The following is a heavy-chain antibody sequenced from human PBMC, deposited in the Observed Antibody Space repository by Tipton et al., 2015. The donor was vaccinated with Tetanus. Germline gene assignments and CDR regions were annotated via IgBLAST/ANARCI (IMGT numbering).Heavy chain of an antibody. J-gene: IGHJ6*02. CDR3: ARGMVRGVRVITYYYGVDV. CDR2: IYTSGST. CDR1: GGSIGSYY. V-gene: IGHV4-4*07. Sequence: TLSLPCPVSGGSIGSYYWSWIRQPAGKGLEWIGRIYTSGSTNYNPSLKSRVTMSVDTSKNQFSLKLSSVTAADTAVYYCARGMVRGVRVITYYYGVDVWGPGTAVTVSS. D-gene: IGHD3-10*01.